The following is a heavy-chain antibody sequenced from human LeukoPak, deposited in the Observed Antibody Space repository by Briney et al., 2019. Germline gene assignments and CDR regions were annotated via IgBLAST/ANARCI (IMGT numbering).Heavy chain of an antibody. CDR2: ISPHNGNT. D-gene: IGHD2-2*01. Sequence: ASVKVSCKASGGTFSSYAISWVRQAPGQGLEWMGWISPHNGNTKYAQKFQGRVTMTTDTSTSTAHMELRSLRSDDTAIYYCARTYLVVVPAASGYWGPGTLVTVSS. CDR1: GGTFSSYA. J-gene: IGHJ4*02. CDR3: ARTYLVVVPAASGY. V-gene: IGHV1-18*01.